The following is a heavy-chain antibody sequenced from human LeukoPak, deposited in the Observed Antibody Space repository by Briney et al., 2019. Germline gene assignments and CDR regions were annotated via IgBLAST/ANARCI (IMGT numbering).Heavy chain of an antibody. J-gene: IGHJ4*02. D-gene: IGHD3-9*01. CDR3: ARARDILTGYFPDY. Sequence: SVKVSCKASGGTFSSYTFSWVRQAPGQGLEWMGGIIPIFGTANYAQKFQGRVTMTRDTSISTAYMELSRLRSDDTAVYYCARARDILTGYFPDYWGQGTLVTVSS. CDR2: IIPIFGTA. V-gene: IGHV1-69*05. CDR1: GGTFSSYT.